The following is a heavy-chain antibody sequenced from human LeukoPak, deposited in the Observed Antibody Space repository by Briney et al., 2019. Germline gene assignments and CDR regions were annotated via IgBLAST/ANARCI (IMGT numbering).Heavy chain of an antibody. D-gene: IGHD1-26*01. CDR1: GYTFTGYY. Sequence: ASVKVSCKASGYTFTGYYMHWVRQAPGQGLEWMGWINPNSGGTNYAQKFQGRVTMTRDTSISTAYMELSRLRSDDTAVYYCARAEFGGATTAYWGQGTLVTVSS. V-gene: IGHV1-2*02. CDR2: INPNSGGT. J-gene: IGHJ4*02. CDR3: ARAEFGGATTAY.